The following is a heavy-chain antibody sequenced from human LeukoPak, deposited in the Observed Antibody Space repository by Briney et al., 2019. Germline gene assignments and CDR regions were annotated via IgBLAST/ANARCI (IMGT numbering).Heavy chain of an antibody. CDR1: GFNFSSYW. Sequence: PGGSLRLSCAASGFNFSSYWMHWVRQAPGKGLVWISRINYDGTTTSYADSVKGRFTISRDNAKNTLYLQMNSLRAEDTAVYYCTRSVFPYYFDCWGQGTLVTVSS. CDR3: TRSVFPYYFDC. V-gene: IGHV3-74*01. J-gene: IGHJ4*02. CDR2: INYDGTTT. D-gene: IGHD3-10*02.